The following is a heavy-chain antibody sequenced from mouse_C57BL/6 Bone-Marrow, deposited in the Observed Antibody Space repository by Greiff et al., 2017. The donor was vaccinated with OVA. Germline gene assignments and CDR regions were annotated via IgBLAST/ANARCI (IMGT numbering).Heavy chain of an antibody. J-gene: IGHJ2*01. V-gene: IGHV5-12*01. Sequence: EVQRVESGGGLVQPGGSLKLSCAASGFTFSDYYMYWVRQTPEKRLEWVAYISNGGGSTYYPDTVKGRFTISRDNAKNTLYLQMSRLKSEDTAMYYCARSSYGYFDYWGQGTTLTVSS. CDR3: ARSSYGYFDY. CDR1: GFTFSDYY. D-gene: IGHD1-1*01. CDR2: ISNGGGST.